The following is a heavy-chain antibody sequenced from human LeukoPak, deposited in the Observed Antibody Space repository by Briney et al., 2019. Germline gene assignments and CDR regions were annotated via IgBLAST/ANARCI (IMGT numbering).Heavy chain of an antibody. Sequence: GASVKVSCKAHGYTFTSYYMRWVLQAPGQGLEWMGIINPSGGSTSYAQKFQGRVTMTRDTSTSTVYMDLSSLRSEDKAVYYCARVGRGLRLNWFDPWGQGTLVTVSS. J-gene: IGHJ5*02. V-gene: IGHV1-46*01. CDR1: GYTFTSYY. CDR2: INPSGGST. CDR3: ARVGRGLRLNWFDP. D-gene: IGHD4-17*01.